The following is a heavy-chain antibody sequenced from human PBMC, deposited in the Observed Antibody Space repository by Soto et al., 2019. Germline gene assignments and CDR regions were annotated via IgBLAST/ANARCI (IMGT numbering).Heavy chain of an antibody. J-gene: IGHJ6*02. CDR1: GFTFSAYG. CDR3: AKESRSSAVTATRVYGMDV. V-gene: IGHV3-30*18. CDR2: ISHGGTNK. Sequence: GGSLRLSCTPSGFTFSAYGMHWVRQAPGKGLEWVAAISHGGTNKYYGDSVRGRFTISRDNSKNTLYLQMNTLRNEDTAVYYCAKESRSSAVTATRVYGMDVWGQGTTVTVSS. D-gene: IGHD2-21*02.